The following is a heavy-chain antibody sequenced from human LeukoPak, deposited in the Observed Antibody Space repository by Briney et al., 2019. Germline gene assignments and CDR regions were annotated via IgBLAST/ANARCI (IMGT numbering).Heavy chain of an antibody. J-gene: IGHJ3*02. CDR1: GFTVSSSY. D-gene: IGHD3-3*01. CDR2: FYRGNST. V-gene: IGHV3-53*01. CDR3: ARGTTIFGVVILRENAFDI. Sequence: GGSLRLSCAASGFTVSSSYMYWVRQAPGKGLEWVSFFYRGNSTYYAESVRGRFTISRDNSKNTLYLLMNSLIPEDTAVYYCARGTTIFGVVILRENAFDIWGQGTMVTVSS.